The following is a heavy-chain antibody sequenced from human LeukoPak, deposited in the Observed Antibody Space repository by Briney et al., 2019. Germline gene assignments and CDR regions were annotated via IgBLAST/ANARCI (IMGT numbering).Heavy chain of an antibody. V-gene: IGHV4-28*01. Sequence: PSETLSLTCAVSGYSITNNNWWGWIRQPPGKGLEWIGYIYYSGGTNYNSSLKSRVTISVDTSKNQFSLKVTSVTAGDTAIYYCVRHGESGRHHAYFDYWGHGALVTVSS. CDR1: GYSITNNNW. D-gene: IGHD3-10*01. J-gene: IGHJ4*01. CDR3: VRHGESGRHHAYFDY. CDR2: IYYSGGT.